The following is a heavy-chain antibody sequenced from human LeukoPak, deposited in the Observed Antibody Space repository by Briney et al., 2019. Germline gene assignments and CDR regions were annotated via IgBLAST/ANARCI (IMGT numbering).Heavy chain of an antibody. V-gene: IGHV3-30-3*01. Sequence: GTSLRLSCAASGFTFSSYAMHWVRQAPGKGLEWMTVISYDGSKNYYADSVKGRFTISRDNSKNTLYLQMNSLRAEDTAVYYCAKEGPDVLRFLEGSTPFDYWGQGTLVTVSS. D-gene: IGHD3-3*01. CDR3: AKEGPDVLRFLEGSTPFDY. J-gene: IGHJ4*02. CDR2: ISYDGSKN. CDR1: GFTFSSYA.